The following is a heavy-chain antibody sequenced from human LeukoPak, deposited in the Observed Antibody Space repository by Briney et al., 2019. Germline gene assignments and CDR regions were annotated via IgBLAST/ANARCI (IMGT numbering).Heavy chain of an antibody. CDR3: ARALRQGYDFWSGYSNQPGAFDI. V-gene: IGHV1-46*01. J-gene: IGHJ3*02. D-gene: IGHD3-3*01. CDR2: INPSGGST. CDR1: GYTFTSYY. Sequence: ASVKVSCKASGYTFTSYYMHWVRQAPGQGLEWMGIINPSGGSTSYAQKFQGRVTMTRDTSTSTVYMELSSLRSEDTAVYYCARALRQGYDFWSGYSNQPGAFDIWGQGTMVTVSS.